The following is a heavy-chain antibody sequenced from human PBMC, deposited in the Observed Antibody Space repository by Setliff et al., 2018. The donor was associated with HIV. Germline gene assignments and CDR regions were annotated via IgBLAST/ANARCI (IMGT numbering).Heavy chain of an antibody. CDR1: GDSISTNSPY. CDR2: IFYSGFT. J-gene: IGHJ3*02. CDR3: ARHWDYDRSSSYFRAFDI. D-gene: IGHD3-22*01. Sequence: SETLSLTCTVSGDSISTNSPYWAWIRQPPGKGLEWIGTIFYSGFTYYNPSLKSRVSIAVDTSKNQIPLRLSSVTVADTAVYYCARHWDYDRSSSYFRAFDIWGQGTMVTVSS. V-gene: IGHV4-39*01.